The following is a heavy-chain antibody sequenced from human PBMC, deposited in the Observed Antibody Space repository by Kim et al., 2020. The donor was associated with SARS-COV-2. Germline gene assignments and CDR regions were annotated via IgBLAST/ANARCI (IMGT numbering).Heavy chain of an antibody. J-gene: IGHJ5*02. CDR1: GGSISSGGYY. CDR3: ARVGGYCSGGSCFHNWFDP. Sequence: SETLSLTCTVSGGSISSGGYYWSWIRQHPGKGLEWIGYIYYSGSTYYNPSLKSRVTISVDTSKNQFSLKLSSVTAADTAVYYCARVGGYCSGGSCFHNWFDPWGQGTLVTVSS. V-gene: IGHV4-31*03. CDR2: IYYSGST. D-gene: IGHD2-15*01.